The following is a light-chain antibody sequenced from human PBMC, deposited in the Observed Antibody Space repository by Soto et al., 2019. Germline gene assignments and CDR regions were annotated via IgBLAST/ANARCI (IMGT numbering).Light chain of an antibody. Sequence: ETVMTQSPATLSVSPGERVILSCRASRSVGTTLAWYQQKPGQAPRLLIYGASTRATGIPARFSGSGSGTDFTLTISSLQSEDFAVYYCQQYNNWPDMYTFGQGTKLEIK. V-gene: IGKV3-15*01. CDR1: RSVGTT. CDR2: GAS. CDR3: QQYNNWPDMYT. J-gene: IGKJ2*01.